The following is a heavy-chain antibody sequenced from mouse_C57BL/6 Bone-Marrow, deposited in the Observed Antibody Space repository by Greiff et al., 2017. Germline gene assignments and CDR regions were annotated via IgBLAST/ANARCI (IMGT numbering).Heavy chain of an antibody. CDR1: GFTFSSYA. CDR3: ARDPITTVVAPYYAMDY. Sequence: EVKLMESGGGLVKPGGSLKLSCAASGFTFSSYAMSWVRQTPEKRLEWVATISAGGSYTYYPDNVKGRFTISRDNAKNNLYLQMSHLKSEDTAMYYCARDPITTVVAPYYAMDYWGQGTSVTVSS. V-gene: IGHV5-4*01. D-gene: IGHD1-1*01. J-gene: IGHJ4*01. CDR2: ISAGGSYT.